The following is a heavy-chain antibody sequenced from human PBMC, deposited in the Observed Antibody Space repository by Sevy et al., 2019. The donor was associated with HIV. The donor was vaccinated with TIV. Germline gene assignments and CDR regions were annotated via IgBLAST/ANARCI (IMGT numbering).Heavy chain of an antibody. J-gene: IGHJ4*02. CDR1: GFTFSTHG. V-gene: IGHV3-48*04. D-gene: IGHD5-12*01. CDR2: ISSSGSTI. CDR3: ARGGGYDSAFDY. Sequence: GGSLRLSCVASGFTFSTHGMHWVRQAPGKGLEWVSYISSSGSTIYYADSVKGRFTISRDNAKNSLYLQMNSLRAEDTAVYYCARGGGYDSAFDYWGQGTLVTVSS.